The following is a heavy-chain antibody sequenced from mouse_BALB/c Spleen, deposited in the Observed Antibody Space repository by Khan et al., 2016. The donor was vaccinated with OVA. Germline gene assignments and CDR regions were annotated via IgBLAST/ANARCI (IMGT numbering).Heavy chain of an antibody. J-gene: IGHJ3*01. CDR1: GFNIKDYY. V-gene: IGHV14-1*02. CDR2: IDPENGKS. Sequence: VQLQQPGAELVRPGALVKLSCKASGFNIKDYYIHWVKQRPEQGLEWIGWIDPENGKSIYDPKFQDKASITADTSSNTAYLQLSSLTSEDTAVYYCARSGYFAWFGYWGQGTLVTVSA. CDR3: ARSGYFAWFGY.